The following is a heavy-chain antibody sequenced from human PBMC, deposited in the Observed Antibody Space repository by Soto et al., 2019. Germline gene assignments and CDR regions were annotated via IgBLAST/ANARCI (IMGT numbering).Heavy chain of an antibody. D-gene: IGHD3-10*01. CDR3: AKGRGGSGSLTPLVAS. CDR2: ISGGGDTT. V-gene: IGHV3-23*01. J-gene: IGHJ4*02. CDR1: GFTFNNYA. Sequence: EVQLLESGGGLVQPGGSLRLSCAASGFTFNNYAMTWVRQAPGKGLEWVSAISGGGDTTSYADSVKGRFTVSRAGSKNTLYLQMSSLRAEDTALYYCAKGRGGSGSLTPLVASWGQGTLVTVSS.